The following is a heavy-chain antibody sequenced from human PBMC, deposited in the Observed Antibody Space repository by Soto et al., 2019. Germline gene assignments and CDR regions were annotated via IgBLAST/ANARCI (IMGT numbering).Heavy chain of an antibody. CDR2: IKQDGSEK. V-gene: IGHV3-7*01. CDR3: ARDPSVVAAAGIYYYYYGMDV. J-gene: IGHJ6*02. Sequence: LRLSCAASGFSFSSYDMYWVRQAPGKGLEWVANIKQDGSEKYYVDSVKGRFTISRDNAKNSLYLQMNSLRAEDTAVYYCARDPSVVAAAGIYYYYYGMDVWGQGTTVTVSS. CDR1: GFSFSSYD. D-gene: IGHD6-13*01.